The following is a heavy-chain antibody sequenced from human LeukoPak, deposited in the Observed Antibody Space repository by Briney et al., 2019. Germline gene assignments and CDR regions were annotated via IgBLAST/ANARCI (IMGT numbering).Heavy chain of an antibody. J-gene: IGHJ5*02. Sequence: GASVKVSCKASGYTFSGYYMHWVRQAPGQGLEWMGWINPNSGGTNYAQKFQGRVTMTRDTSISTAYMELSRLRSDDTAVYYCARVSGITIFGVTEDWFDPWGQGTLVTVSS. CDR3: ARVSGITIFGVTEDWFDP. D-gene: IGHD3-3*01. CDR1: GYTFSGYY. CDR2: INPNSGGT. V-gene: IGHV1-2*02.